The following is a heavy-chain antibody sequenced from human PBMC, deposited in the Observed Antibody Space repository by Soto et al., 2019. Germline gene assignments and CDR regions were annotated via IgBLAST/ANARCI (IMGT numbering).Heavy chain of an antibody. D-gene: IGHD3-16*01. CDR2: IYYSGST. CDR3: ARLLPSGGAFDI. V-gene: IGHV4-30-4*08. Sequence: SETLSLTCTVSGGSISSGGYYWSWIRQHPGKGLEWIGYIYYSGSTYYNPSLKSRVTISVDTSTNHFFLKVNSVTAADTAVYYCARLLPSGGAFDIWGQGTMVTVSS. CDR1: GGSISSGGYY. J-gene: IGHJ3*02.